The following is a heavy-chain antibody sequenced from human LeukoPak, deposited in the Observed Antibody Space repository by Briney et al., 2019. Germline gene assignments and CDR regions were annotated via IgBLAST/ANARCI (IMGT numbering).Heavy chain of an antibody. J-gene: IGHJ4*02. D-gene: IGHD3-22*01. V-gene: IGHV3-23*01. CDR3: ARDHYDSSGYCDW. CDR2: ISGSGGST. CDR1: GFTFSSYA. Sequence: GGSLRLSCAASGFTFSSYAMSWVRQAPGKGLEWVSAISGSGGSTYYADSVKGRFTISRDNAKNSLYLQLTSLRDEDTGLYYCARDHYDSSGYCDWWGQGTLVTVSS.